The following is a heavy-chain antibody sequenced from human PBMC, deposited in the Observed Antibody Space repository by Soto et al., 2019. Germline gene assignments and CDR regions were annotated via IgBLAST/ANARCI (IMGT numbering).Heavy chain of an antibody. Sequence: QVQLVQSGAEVKKPGSSVKVSCKASGGTFSSYAISWVRQAPGQGLEWMGGIIPIFGTANYAQKFQGRVTSTADESTSTAYMELSSLRAEDTAVDYCARVPRCTRLGVVPGNYYGMDGWGQGTTVTVSS. D-gene: IGHD3-3*01. CDR1: GGTFSSYA. J-gene: IGHJ6*02. CDR2: IIPIFGTA. CDR3: ARVPRCTRLGVVPGNYYGMDG. V-gene: IGHV1-69*01.